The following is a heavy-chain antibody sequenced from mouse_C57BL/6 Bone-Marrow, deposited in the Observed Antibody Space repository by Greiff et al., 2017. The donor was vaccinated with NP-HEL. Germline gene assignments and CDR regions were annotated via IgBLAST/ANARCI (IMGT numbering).Heavy chain of an antibody. V-gene: IGHV2-2*01. CDR2: IWSGGST. J-gene: IGHJ3*01. CDR3: ARNDGSSYGWFAY. Sequence: QVQLKESGPGLVQPSQSLSITCTVSGFSLTSYGVHWVRQSPGKGLEWLGVIWSGGSTDYNAAFISRLSISKDNSKSQVFFKMNSLQADDTAIYYCARNDGSSYGWFAYWGQGTLVTVSA. D-gene: IGHD1-1*01. CDR1: GFSLTSYG.